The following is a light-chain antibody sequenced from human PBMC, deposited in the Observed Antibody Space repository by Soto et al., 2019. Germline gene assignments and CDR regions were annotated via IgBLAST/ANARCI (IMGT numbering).Light chain of an antibody. J-gene: IGLJ3*02. Sequence: QSALTQPPSASGSPGQSVTISCTGTSSDVGGYNYVSWYQHHPGKAPKLMIYEVTKRPSGVPDRFSGYKSGNTASLTVSGLQAEDEADYYCNSYADSDNWVFGGGTKVTVL. CDR3: NSYADSDNWV. CDR1: SSDVGGYNY. CDR2: EVT. V-gene: IGLV2-8*01.